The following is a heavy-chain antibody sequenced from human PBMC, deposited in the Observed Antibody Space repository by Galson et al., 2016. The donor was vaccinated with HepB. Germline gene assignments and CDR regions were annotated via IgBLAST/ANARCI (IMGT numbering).Heavy chain of an antibody. Sequence: SVKVSCKASGGTFNKYDINWVRQAPGQGPEWVGGIIPTSGTTDYAPKIQAKVTITADTSTSTAYMELRSLRSEDTAVYYCATSLRFFDWLFKFYFVNWGQGTLVTVSS. V-gene: IGHV1-69*06. D-gene: IGHD3-9*01. CDR2: IIPTSGTT. CDR3: ATSLRFFDWLFKFYFVN. J-gene: IGHJ4*02. CDR1: GGTFNKYD.